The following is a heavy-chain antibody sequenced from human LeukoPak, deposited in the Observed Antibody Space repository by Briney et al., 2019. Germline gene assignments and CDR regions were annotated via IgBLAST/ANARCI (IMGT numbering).Heavy chain of an antibody. J-gene: IGHJ4*02. D-gene: IGHD2-2*01. CDR1: GHTLTELS. CDR2: FDPEDGET. CDR3: ATEVRFLGSTSSWGY. V-gene: IGHV1-24*01. Sequence: ASVKVSCKVSGHTLTELSMHWVRQAPGKGLEWMGGFDPEDGETIYAQKFQGRVTMTEDTSTDTAYMELSSLRSEDTAVYYCATEVRFLGSTSSWGYWGQGTLVTVSS.